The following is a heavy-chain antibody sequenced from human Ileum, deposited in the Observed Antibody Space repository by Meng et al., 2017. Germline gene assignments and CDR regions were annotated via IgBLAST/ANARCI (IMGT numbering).Heavy chain of an antibody. CDR2: IHYSGSR. D-gene: IGHD3-10*01. V-gene: IGHV4-61*01. Sequence: ARLEELGRVLVRPSETLSLTCNVSGGSVSSASDYWSWIRQPPGKGLEWIGLIHYSGSRNYNPSLKSRVTMSVDTSKNQVSLRLTSVTAADTAVYYCARFYGSGTFEVHDYWGQGTLVTVSS. CDR3: ARFYGSGTFEVHDY. J-gene: IGHJ4*02. CDR1: GGSVSSASDY.